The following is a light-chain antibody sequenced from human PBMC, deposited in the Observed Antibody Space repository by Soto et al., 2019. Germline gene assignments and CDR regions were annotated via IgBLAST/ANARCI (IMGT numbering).Light chain of an antibody. V-gene: IGKV4-1*01. CDR1: QSVLYISNNKNY. CDR2: WAS. CDR3: QQYYCSTT. J-gene: IGKJ5*01. Sequence: ITQAANSLISALDERANINCKSSQSVLYISNNKNYLAWYQQKPGQPPRLLIYWASTRESGVPDRFSGSGSGTDFTLTISSLPAEDVGVDIRQQYYCSTTCVQGKRLEIK.